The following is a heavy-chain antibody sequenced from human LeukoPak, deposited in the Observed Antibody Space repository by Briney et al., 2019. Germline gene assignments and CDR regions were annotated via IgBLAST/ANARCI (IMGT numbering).Heavy chain of an antibody. CDR1: GASVSGSPCY. CDR3: ARADYSSTWSHDYYYMDV. J-gene: IGHJ6*03. V-gene: IGHV4-39*07. CDR2: IYSSGST. Sequence: SETLSLTCTVSGASVSGSPCYWGWIRQPPGKGLEWIGSIYSSGSTYYNASLQSRVTISVDTSKNQFSLKLSSVTAADTAVYYCARADYSSTWSHDYYYMDVWGKGTTVTVSS. D-gene: IGHD6-13*01.